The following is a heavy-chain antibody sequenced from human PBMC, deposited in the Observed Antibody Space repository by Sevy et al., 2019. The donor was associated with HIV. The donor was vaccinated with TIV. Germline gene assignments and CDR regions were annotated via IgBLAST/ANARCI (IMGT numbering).Heavy chain of an antibody. V-gene: IGHV3-30*02. CDR2: IRYDGSIT. Sequence: GGSLRLSCTASGFAFNIYGLHWVRQAPGKGLEGGAFIRYDGSITYYADYVKGRFTISRDNSKNTLYLQMNSLRVEDTAVYYCAKDRVGFGEVNAMDVWGQGTAVTVSS. D-gene: IGHD3-10*01. CDR3: AKDRVGFGEVNAMDV. J-gene: IGHJ6*02. CDR1: GFAFNIYG.